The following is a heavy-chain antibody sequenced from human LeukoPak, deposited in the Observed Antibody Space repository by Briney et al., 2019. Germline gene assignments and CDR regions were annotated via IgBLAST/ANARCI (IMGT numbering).Heavy chain of an antibody. CDR1: GYSISSGYY. J-gene: IGHJ4*02. Sequence: PETLSLTCADSGYSISSGYYWGWIRQPPGKGLEWIGSIYHIGSTYYNQSLKRRVTISVDTSKNRYSLKLSSVTAADTAVYDWARGSFKVRGVPDYWGQGTLFTVSS. CDR2: IYHIGST. CDR3: ARGSFKVRGVPDY. V-gene: IGHV4-38-2*01. D-gene: IGHD3-10*01.